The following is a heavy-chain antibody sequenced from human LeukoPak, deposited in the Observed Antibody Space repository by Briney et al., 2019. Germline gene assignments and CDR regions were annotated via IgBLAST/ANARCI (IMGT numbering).Heavy chain of an antibody. Sequence: PGRSLRLSCAASGFTFSSYSMNWVRQAPGKGLEWVSYISSSSSTIYYADSVKGRLTISRDNAKNSLYLQMNSLRDEDTAVYYCARARYYDILTGLIDYWGQGTLVTVSS. CDR2: ISSSSSTI. CDR3: ARARYYDILTGLIDY. D-gene: IGHD3-9*01. CDR1: GFTFSSYS. V-gene: IGHV3-48*02. J-gene: IGHJ4*02.